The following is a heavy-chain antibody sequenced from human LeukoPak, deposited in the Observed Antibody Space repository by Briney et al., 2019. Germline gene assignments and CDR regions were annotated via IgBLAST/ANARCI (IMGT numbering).Heavy chain of an antibody. D-gene: IGHD5-24*01. CDR1: GYTFSNYA. Sequence: ASVKVSCKASGYTFSNYAIGWVRQAPGQGLEWLGWISISNANRNYAQKSRGRVTMTTDTATFTAYMDLMSLRSDDTAVYYCARGTPNYLLDVWGQGTTVTVSS. CDR3: ARGTPNYLLDV. CDR2: ISISNANR. V-gene: IGHV1-18*01. J-gene: IGHJ6*02.